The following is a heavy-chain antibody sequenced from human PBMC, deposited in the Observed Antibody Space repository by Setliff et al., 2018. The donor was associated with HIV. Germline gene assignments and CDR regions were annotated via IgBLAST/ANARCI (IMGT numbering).Heavy chain of an antibody. Sequence: PSETLSLTCAVSGYSISSGYYWGWIRQPPGKGLEWIGSIYHSGSTYYNPSLKSRVTISVDTSKNQFSLKLSSVTAADTAVYYCARIAGYYDSSGYNCDAFDIWGQGTMVTVSS. CDR2: IYHSGST. D-gene: IGHD3-22*01. CDR1: GYSISSGYY. J-gene: IGHJ3*02. CDR3: ARIAGYYDSSGYNCDAFDI. V-gene: IGHV4-38-2*01.